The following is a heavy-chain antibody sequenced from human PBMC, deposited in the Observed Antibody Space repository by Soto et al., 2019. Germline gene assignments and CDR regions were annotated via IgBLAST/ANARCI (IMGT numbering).Heavy chain of an antibody. V-gene: IGHV4-34*01. Sequence: QVQLQQWGAGLLKPSETLSLTCAVYGGSFSGYYWSWIRQPPGKGLEWIGEINHSGSTNYNPSLKSRVTIAVDTSKNQFSLKLSSVTAADTAVYYCASTDDSSGYYYLGAFDIWGQGTMVTVSS. J-gene: IGHJ3*02. CDR1: GGSFSGYY. CDR2: INHSGST. CDR3: ASTDDSSGYYYLGAFDI. D-gene: IGHD3-22*01.